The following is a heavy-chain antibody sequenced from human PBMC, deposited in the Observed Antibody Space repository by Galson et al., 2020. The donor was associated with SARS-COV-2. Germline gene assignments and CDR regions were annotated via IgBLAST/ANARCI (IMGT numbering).Heavy chain of an antibody. D-gene: IGHD2-2*02. J-gene: IGHJ5*02. Sequence: SLKISCAASGFTFDDYAMHWVRQAPGKGLEWVSGISWNSGNIGYADSVKGRFTISRDNAKNSLYLQMNSLRAEDTALYYCAAESSTSCYTNCWFDPWGQGTLVTVSS. CDR3: AAESSTSCYTNCWFDP. CDR2: ISWNSGNI. V-gene: IGHV3-9*01. CDR1: GFTFDDYA.